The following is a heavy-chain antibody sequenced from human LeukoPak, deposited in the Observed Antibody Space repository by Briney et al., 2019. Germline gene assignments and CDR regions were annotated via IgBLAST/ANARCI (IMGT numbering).Heavy chain of an antibody. CDR2: IYYSGST. V-gene: IGHV4-59*01. Sequence: SETLSLTCTVSGGSISSYYWSWIRQPPGKGLEWIGYIYYSGSTNYNPSLKSRVTISVDTSKNQFSLKLSSVTAADTAVYYCARAVRDGYNYEYYYYYMDVWGKGTTVTVSS. CDR1: GGSISSYY. J-gene: IGHJ6*03. D-gene: IGHD5-24*01. CDR3: ARAVRDGYNYEYYYYYMDV.